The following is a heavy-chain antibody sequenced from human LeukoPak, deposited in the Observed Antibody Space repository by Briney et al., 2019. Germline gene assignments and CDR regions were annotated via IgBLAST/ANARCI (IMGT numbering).Heavy chain of an antibody. J-gene: IGHJ4*02. V-gene: IGHV4-34*01. CDR2: INHSGST. CDR1: GGSFSGYY. Sequence: SETLSLTCAVYGGSFSGYYWSLIRRPPGKGLEWIGEINHSGSTNYNPSLKSRVTISVDTSKNQFSLKLSSVTAADTAVYYCASRAGSDAWGQGTLVTVSS. CDR3: ASRAGSDA. D-gene: IGHD3-10*01.